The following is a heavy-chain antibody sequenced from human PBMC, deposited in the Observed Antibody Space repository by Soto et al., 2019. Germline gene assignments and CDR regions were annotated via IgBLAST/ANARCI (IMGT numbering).Heavy chain of an antibody. Sequence: PSETLSLTCTVSGGSISSYYWSWIRQPPGKGLEWIGYIYYSGSTNYNPSLKSRVTISVDTSKNQFSLKLSSVTAADTAVYYCARDQYHNGDYFDYWGLGTLVTVSS. CDR1: GGSISSYY. CDR2: IYYSGST. V-gene: IGHV4-59*01. CDR3: ARDQYHNGDYFDY. J-gene: IGHJ4*02. D-gene: IGHD3-10*01.